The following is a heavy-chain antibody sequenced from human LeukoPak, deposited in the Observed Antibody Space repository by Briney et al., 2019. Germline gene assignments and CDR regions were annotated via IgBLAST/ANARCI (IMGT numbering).Heavy chain of an antibody. CDR3: AREQWLGYYNWFDP. J-gene: IGHJ5*02. CDR1: GFTFSSYS. V-gene: IGHV3-21*01. D-gene: IGHD6-19*01. Sequence: GGSLRLSCAASGFTFSSYSMNWVRQAPGKGLEWVSSISSSGTYIYYADSLKGRFTISRDNAKTSLYLQMNSLRAEDTAVYYCAREQWLGYYNWFDPWGQGTLVTVSS. CDR2: ISSSGTYI.